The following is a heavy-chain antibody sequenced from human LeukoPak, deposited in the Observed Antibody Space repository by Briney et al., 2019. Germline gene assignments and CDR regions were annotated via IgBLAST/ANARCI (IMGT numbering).Heavy chain of an antibody. CDR2: IKSKSDGGTT. Sequence: GGSLRLSCAASGFSFSRAWMSWVRQAPGKGLEWVGRIKSKSDGGTTDYAAPVKGRFTISRDDSKNTLFLQVNSLKIEDTAVYYCTAVTLRPVGLWGQGTLVTVSS. J-gene: IGHJ4*02. D-gene: IGHD3-10*01. CDR3: TAVTLRPVGL. V-gene: IGHV3-15*05. CDR1: GFSFSRAW.